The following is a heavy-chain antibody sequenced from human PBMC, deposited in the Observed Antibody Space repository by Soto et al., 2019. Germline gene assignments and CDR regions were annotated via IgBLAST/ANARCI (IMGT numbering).Heavy chain of an antibody. D-gene: IGHD1-1*01. CDR2: LYDVDGS. V-gene: IGHV3-53*01. Sequence: VQLVESGGGLIQPGESLRLTCAAFGLTISGKKYVAWVRQAPGKGLEWVSALYDVDGSFYADSVTGRFTTSSDSSKTTVYLQMNDLRPDDTAVYYCATWHEREHAFDVWGQGTTVTISS. CDR3: ATWHEREHAFDV. J-gene: IGHJ3*01. CDR1: GLTISGKKY.